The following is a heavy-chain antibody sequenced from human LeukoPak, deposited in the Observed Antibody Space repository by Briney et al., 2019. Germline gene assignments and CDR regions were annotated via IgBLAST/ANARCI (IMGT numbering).Heavy chain of an antibody. CDR1: GFTFSSYW. V-gene: IGHV3-23*01. Sequence: GGSLRLSCVASGFTFSSYWMTWVRQAPGKGLEWVSVISGSGGSTYYADSVKGRFTISRDNSKNTLYLQMSSLRAEDTAVYYCARRWFGDVWGKGTTVTVSS. J-gene: IGHJ6*04. CDR2: ISGSGGST. CDR3: ARRWFGDV. D-gene: IGHD3-10*01.